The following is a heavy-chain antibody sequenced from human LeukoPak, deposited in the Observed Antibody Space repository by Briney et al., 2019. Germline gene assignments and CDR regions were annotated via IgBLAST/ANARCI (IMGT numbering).Heavy chain of an antibody. Sequence: SETLSLTCSVPGGSVSSGGYYWSWIRQPPGKGLEWIGYIYYNGNTNYNPSLKSRVTISVDTSKYQFSLKLSSVTAADTAVYYCAREPLRAESRWFDPWGQGILVTVSS. CDR3: AREPLRAESRWFDP. D-gene: IGHD1-26*01. CDR1: GGSVSSGGYY. CDR2: IYYNGNT. J-gene: IGHJ5*02. V-gene: IGHV4-61*08.